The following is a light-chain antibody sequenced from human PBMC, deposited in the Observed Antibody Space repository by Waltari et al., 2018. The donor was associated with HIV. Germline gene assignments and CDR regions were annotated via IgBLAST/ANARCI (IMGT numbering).Light chain of an antibody. CDR2: GNS. J-gene: IGLJ2*01. CDR3: QSYDSRLSGSV. V-gene: IGLV1-40*01. Sequence: SVLTQPPSVSGAPGQRVTIPCSESGSNIGATYDVQWYQPLPGTAPKLLIYGNSNRPSGVPDRFSGSKSGTSASLAITGLQPEDEGDYYCQSYDSRLSGSVFGGGTKLTVL. CDR1: GSNIGATYD.